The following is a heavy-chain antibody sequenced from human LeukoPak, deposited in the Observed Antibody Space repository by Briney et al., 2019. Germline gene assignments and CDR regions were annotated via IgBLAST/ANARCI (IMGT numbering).Heavy chain of an antibody. CDR2: IYYTGST. D-gene: IGHD1-26*01. Sequence: SETLSLTCTVSGGSISPYYWSWIRQPPGKGLEWIGYIYYTGSTNYNPSLKSRVTISVDTSKNQFSLKLSSVTAADTAVYYCARGTSWAYYYMDFWGKGTTVTVSS. CDR3: ARGTSWAYYYMDF. V-gene: IGHV4-59*01. J-gene: IGHJ6*03. CDR1: GGSISPYY.